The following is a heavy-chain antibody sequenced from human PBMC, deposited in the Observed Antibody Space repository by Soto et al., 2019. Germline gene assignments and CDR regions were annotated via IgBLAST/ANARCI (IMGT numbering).Heavy chain of an antibody. J-gene: IGHJ4*02. CDR3: ATLETDDSSGSLAY. V-gene: IGHV5-51*01. Sequence: GDSLKISCKGSRYSFSSYWIVWVLQMPGKGLEWMGTIYPGDSDTRYSPSFQGQVTISADKSITTAYLQWISLRVSDTAMYYCATLETDDSSGSLAYRGQGTLVTVSS. D-gene: IGHD3-22*01. CDR1: RYSFSSYW. CDR2: IYPGDSDT.